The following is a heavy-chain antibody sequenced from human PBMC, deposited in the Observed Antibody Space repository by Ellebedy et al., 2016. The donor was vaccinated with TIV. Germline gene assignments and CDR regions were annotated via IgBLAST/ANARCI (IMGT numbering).Heavy chain of an antibody. J-gene: IGHJ3*02. V-gene: IGHV4-34*01. CDR3: ARDSKKGWAFDI. CDR2: INHSGST. Sequence: SETLSLTCAVYGESFSGYNWNWIRQPPGKGLEWIGEINHSGSTNYNPSLKSRVTISVDSFKNQFSLKLSSVTAADTAVYYCARDSKKGWAFDIWGQGTVVTVSS. CDR1: GESFSGYN. D-gene: IGHD6-19*01.